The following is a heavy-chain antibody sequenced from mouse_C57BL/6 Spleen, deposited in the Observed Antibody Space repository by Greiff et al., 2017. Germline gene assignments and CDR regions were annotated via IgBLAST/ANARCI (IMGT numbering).Heavy chain of an antibody. V-gene: IGHV1-26*01. CDR3: AKDLPWFAY. Sequence: VQLQQSGPELVKPGASVKISCTASGYTFTDYYLNWVKQSHGKSLEWIGDLNPTNGGTSYNQKFKVTVTLTVDKSSSTAYMALLSLTSEDSAVYYCAKDLPWFAYWGQGTLVTVSA. CDR2: LNPTNGGT. D-gene: IGHD2-1*01. J-gene: IGHJ3*01. CDR1: GYTFTDYY.